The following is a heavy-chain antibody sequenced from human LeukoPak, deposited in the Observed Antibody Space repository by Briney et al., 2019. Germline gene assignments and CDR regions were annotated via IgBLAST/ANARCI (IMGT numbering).Heavy chain of an antibody. CDR1: GGSFSGYY. CDR2: INHSGST. D-gene: IGHD1-26*01. CDR3: ARHRGSPYSGSYYYFDY. Sequence: KPSETLSLTCAVYGGSFSGYYWSWIRQPPGKGLEWIGEINHSGSTNYNPSLKSRVTISVDTSKNQFSLKLSSVTAADTTVYYCARHRGSPYSGSYYYFDYWGQGTLVTVSS. J-gene: IGHJ4*02. V-gene: IGHV4-34*01.